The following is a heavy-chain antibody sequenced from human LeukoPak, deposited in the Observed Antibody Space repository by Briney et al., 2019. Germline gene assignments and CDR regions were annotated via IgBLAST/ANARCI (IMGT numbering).Heavy chain of an antibody. D-gene: IGHD3-22*01. CDR1: GGSISSGYYY. Sequence: SETLSLTCTVSGGSISSGYYYWSWIRQPPGKGLEWIAYMYYSGSTYYNPSPKSRVTMSADTSKNQLSLKLSSVTAADTAVYYCARPYYYDSRIDPWGQGILVTVSS. CDR2: MYYSGST. CDR3: ARPYYYDSRIDP. J-gene: IGHJ5*02. V-gene: IGHV4-30-4*01.